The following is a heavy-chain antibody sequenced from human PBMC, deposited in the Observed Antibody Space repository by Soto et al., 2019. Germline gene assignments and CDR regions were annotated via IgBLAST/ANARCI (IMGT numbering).Heavy chain of an antibody. J-gene: IGHJ6*03. V-gene: IGHV3-72*01. CDR2: SRNKANSYRT. CDR3: AGEAVYLDGYMDV. CDR1: GFTFSDHY. Sequence: EVQLVESGGGLVQPGGSLRLSCAASGFTFSDHYIDWVRQAPGRGLEWVGRSRNKANSYRTEYAASVKGRCNISRDDSKNSVDLQMNSPKSEDPAVYYCAGEAVYLDGYMDVWGKGTTVTV. D-gene: IGHD2-2*01.